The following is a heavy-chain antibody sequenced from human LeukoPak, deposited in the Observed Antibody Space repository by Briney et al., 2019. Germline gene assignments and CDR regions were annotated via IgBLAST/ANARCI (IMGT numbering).Heavy chain of an antibody. V-gene: IGHV3-33*01. CDR1: GFTFSSYG. CDR2: IWNDGTNK. Sequence: PGGSLRLSCAASGFTFSSYGMHWVRQAPGKGLEWVALIWNDGTNKVYADSVRRRFTISRDNSKNTLYLQMNSLRAEDTAVYYCARDHHSSGWYWDFDYWGQGTLVTVSS. CDR3: ARDHHSSGWYWDFDY. D-gene: IGHD6-19*01. J-gene: IGHJ4*02.